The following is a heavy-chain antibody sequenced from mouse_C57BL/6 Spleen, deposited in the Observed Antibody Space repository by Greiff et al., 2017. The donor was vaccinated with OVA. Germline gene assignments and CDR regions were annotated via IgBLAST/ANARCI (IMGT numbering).Heavy chain of an antibody. CDR1: GFNIKDDY. J-gene: IGHJ2*01. Sequence: EVQGVESGAELVRPGASVKLSCPASGFNIKDDYMHWVKQRPEQGLEWIGWIDPENGDTEYASKFQGKATITADTSSNTAYLQLSSLTSDDTAVYYCTTHYGSSSYYFDYWGQGTTLTVSS. CDR3: TTHYGSSSYYFDY. CDR2: IDPENGDT. V-gene: IGHV14-4*01. D-gene: IGHD1-1*01.